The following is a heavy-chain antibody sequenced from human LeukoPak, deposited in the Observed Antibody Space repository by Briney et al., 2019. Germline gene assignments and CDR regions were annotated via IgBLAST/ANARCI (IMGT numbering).Heavy chain of an antibody. CDR1: VGTFSSYA. Sequence: SVKVSCKASVGTFSSYAISWVRQAPGQELEWMGGIIPIFDTANYAQKFQGRVTITADESTSTAYMELSSLRSEATAVYYCAREGSRYNWIPFDYWGQGTLVTVSS. D-gene: IGHD1-20*01. J-gene: IGHJ4*01. CDR3: AREGSRYNWIPFDY. CDR2: IIPIFDTA. V-gene: IGHV1-69*13.